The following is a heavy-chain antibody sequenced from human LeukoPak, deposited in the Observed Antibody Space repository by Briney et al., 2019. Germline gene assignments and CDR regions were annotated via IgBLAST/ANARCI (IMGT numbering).Heavy chain of an antibody. CDR1: GYTFTSYY. J-gene: IGHJ5*02. V-gene: IGHV1-46*01. Sequence: ASVKVSCKASGYTFTSYYMHWVRQAPGQGLEWMGIINPSGGSTSYAQKFQGRVTMTRDMSTSTVYMELSSLRSEDTAVYYCARVDTYYEFWSGYSNWFDPWGQGTLVTVSS. D-gene: IGHD3-3*01. CDR2: INPSGGST. CDR3: ARVDTYYEFWSGYSNWFDP.